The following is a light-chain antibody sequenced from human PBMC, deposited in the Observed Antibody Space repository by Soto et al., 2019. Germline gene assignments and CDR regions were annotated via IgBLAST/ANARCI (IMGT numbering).Light chain of an antibody. V-gene: IGKV3D-15*01. CDR3: QQHGQWPIT. CDR1: QSVNSN. CDR2: GIS. Sequence: EIVMTQSPATLSVPRGERATLSCRASQSVNSNYLACYQQKPGQAPRLLIYGISKRATDIPDRFSGSGSGTEFTLTISSLQPEDFATYYCQQHGQWPITFGQGTRLEIK. J-gene: IGKJ5*01.